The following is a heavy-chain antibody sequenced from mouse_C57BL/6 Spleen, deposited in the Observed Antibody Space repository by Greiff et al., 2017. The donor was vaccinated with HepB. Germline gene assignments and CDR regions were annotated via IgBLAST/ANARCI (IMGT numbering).Heavy chain of an antibody. CDR1: GFTFSDYG. V-gene: IGHV5-17*01. J-gene: IGHJ4*01. CDR3: ARIYYYGDYAMDY. Sequence: DVKLVESGGGLVKPGGSLKLSCAASGFTFSDYGMHWVRQAPEKGLEWVAYISSGSSTIYYADTVKGRFTISRVNAKNTLFLQMTSLRSEDTAMYYCARIYYYGDYAMDYWGQGTSVTVSS. CDR2: ISSGSSTI. D-gene: IGHD1-1*01.